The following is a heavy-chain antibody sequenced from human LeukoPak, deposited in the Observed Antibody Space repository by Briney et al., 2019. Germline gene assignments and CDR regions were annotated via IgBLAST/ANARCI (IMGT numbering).Heavy chain of an antibody. CDR3: ARGPRNDP. CDR1: GYPSTTYE. J-gene: IGHJ5*02. V-gene: IGHV1-8*01. D-gene: IGHD1-14*01. CDR2: VHPDTGYA. Sequence: ASVTVSCTTSGYPSTTYEINWVRQAAGQGLEWMGWVHPDTGYADYAQKFQGRVTMTSDTSISTAYMELSSLRSDDTAVYFCARGPRNDPWGQGTLVTVSS.